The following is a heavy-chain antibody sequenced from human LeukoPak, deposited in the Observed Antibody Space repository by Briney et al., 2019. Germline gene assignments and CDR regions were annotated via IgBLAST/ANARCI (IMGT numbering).Heavy chain of an antibody. V-gene: IGHV3-66*01. Sequence: GGSLRLSCAASGFTVSNNYMRWFRQAPGKRLEWVSLVYSTGITTYADSVKGRFTISRDSSKNTLYLQMNSLRAEDTAVYYCARDLLRGPTGGYWGQGTLVIVSS. CDR1: GFTVSNNY. CDR3: ARDLLRGPTGGY. J-gene: IGHJ4*02. D-gene: IGHD3-10*01. CDR2: VYSTGIT.